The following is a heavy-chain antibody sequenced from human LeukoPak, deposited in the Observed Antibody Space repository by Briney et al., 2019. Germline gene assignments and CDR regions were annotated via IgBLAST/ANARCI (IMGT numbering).Heavy chain of an antibody. Sequence: PGGSLRLSCAASGFTFSSYGMHWVRQAPGKGLEWVAFIRYDGSNKYYADSVKGRFTISRDNSKNTLYLQMNSLRAEDTAVYYCARPSGSYYHDAFDIWGQGTMVTVSS. J-gene: IGHJ3*02. CDR3: ARPSGSYYHDAFDI. CDR1: GFTFSSYG. CDR2: IRYDGSNK. V-gene: IGHV3-30*02. D-gene: IGHD5-12*01.